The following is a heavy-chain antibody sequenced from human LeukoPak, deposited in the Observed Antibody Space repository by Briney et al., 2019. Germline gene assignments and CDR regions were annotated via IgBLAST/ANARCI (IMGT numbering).Heavy chain of an antibody. J-gene: IGHJ4*02. CDR3: AKTQAASGSTGLDY. V-gene: IGHV3-23*01. Sequence: GGSLRLSCAASGFTFSTYAMTWVRQAPGKGLEWVSLISGSGGSTYYADSVKGRFTISRDNSKNTLYVEMNSLRAEDTAVYYCAKTQAASGSTGLDYWGQGTLLTVSS. D-gene: IGHD2-15*01. CDR1: GFTFSTYA. CDR2: ISGSGGST.